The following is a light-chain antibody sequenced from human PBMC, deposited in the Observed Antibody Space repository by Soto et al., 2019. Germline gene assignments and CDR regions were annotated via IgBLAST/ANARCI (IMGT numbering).Light chain of an antibody. CDR2: EVN. CDR3: SSYAGSNNLL. CDR1: SNDVGGYNY. Sequence: QSALTQPPSASGSPGQPVTISCTGTSNDVGGYNYVSWYQQHPGKAPKLIIYEVNKRPSGVPDRFSGSGSGNTASLTVSGLQAGDEADYYCSSYAGSNNLLFGGGTKLTVL. J-gene: IGLJ2*01. V-gene: IGLV2-8*01.